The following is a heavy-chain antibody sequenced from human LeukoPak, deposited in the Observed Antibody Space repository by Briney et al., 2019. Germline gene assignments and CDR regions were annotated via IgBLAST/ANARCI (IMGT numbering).Heavy chain of an antibody. CDR2: INHSGST. Sequence: SETLSLTCAVYGGSFSGYYWSWIRQPPGKGLEWIGEINHSGSTNYNPSLKSRVTISVDTSKNQFSLKLSSVTAADTAVYYCARHVGDYDFWSGYYPVEPFDYWGQGTLVTVSS. CDR3: ARHVGDYDFWSGYYPVEPFDY. J-gene: IGHJ4*02. CDR1: GGSFSGYY. V-gene: IGHV4-34*01. D-gene: IGHD3-3*01.